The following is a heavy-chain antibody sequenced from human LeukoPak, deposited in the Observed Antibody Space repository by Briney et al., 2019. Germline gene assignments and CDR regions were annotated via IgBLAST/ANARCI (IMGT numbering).Heavy chain of an antibody. CDR2: ISGSGGST. CDR3: ARGTGPSDC. J-gene: IGHJ4*02. D-gene: IGHD7-27*01. Sequence: PSETLSLTCAVYGGSFSGYYWSWVRQAPGKGLEWVLGISGSGGSTYYADSVKGRFTISRDNSKNMLYLQMNSLRAEDTAVYYCARGTGPSDCWGQGTLVTVSP. CDR1: GGSFSGYY. V-gene: IGHV3-23*01.